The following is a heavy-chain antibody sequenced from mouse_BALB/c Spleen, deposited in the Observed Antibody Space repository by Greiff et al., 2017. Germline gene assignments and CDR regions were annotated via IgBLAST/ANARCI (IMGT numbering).Heavy chain of an antibody. Sequence: VMLVESGPGLVAPSQSLSITCTVSGFSLTSYDISWIRQPPGKGLEWLGVIWTGGGTNYNSAFMSRLSISKDNSKSQVFLKMNSLQTDDTAIYYCVRRGLPPYYAMDYWGQGTSVTVSS. CDR3: VRRGLPPYYAMDY. D-gene: IGHD2-2*01. V-gene: IGHV2-9-2*01. CDR1: GFSLTSYD. CDR2: IWTGGGT. J-gene: IGHJ4*01.